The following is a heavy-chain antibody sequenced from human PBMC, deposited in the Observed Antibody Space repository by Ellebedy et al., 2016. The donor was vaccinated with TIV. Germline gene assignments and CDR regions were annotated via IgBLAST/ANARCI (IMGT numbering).Heavy chain of an antibody. CDR3: VRHVAPAVPGDY. D-gene: IGHD6-19*01. CDR1: GYTFTTYW. V-gene: IGHV5-51*01. Sequence: KVSCKGSGYTFTTYWIGWVRQVPGTGLEWMGIIYPGDSDTRYSPSFQGQVTISADKSASTAYLQWSSLRASDTAIYYCVRHVAPAVPGDYWGQGTLVTVSS. J-gene: IGHJ4*02. CDR2: IYPGDSDT.